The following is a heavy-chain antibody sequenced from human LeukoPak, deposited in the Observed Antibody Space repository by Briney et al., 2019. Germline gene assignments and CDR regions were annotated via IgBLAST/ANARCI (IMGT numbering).Heavy chain of an antibody. Sequence: PGGSLRLSCSASGFIFNNYVIHWVRQAPGKGLEYVSGITSDGRSTYYADSVKGRFTFSRDNSKNTLYPQMSSLRTEDTAVYYCVKDAHSSGWSQIDYWGQGTLVTVSS. J-gene: IGHJ4*02. D-gene: IGHD6-19*01. CDR3: VKDAHSSGWSQIDY. CDR1: GFIFNNYV. V-gene: IGHV3-64D*06. CDR2: ITSDGRST.